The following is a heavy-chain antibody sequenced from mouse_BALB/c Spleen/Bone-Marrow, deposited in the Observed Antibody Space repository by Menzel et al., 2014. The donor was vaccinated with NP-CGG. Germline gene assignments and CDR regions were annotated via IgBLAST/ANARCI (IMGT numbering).Heavy chain of an antibody. CDR1: GFNIKDTY. J-gene: IGHJ4*01. CDR3: ARNGYYVYYYAMDY. D-gene: IGHD2-3*01. V-gene: IGHV14-3*02. CDR2: IDPANGNT. Sequence: EVQLQQSGAVLVKPGASVKLSCTASGFNIKDTYMHWVKQRPEQGLEWIGRIDPANGNTKYDPKFQGKATITADTSSNTAYLQLSSLTSEDTAVYYCARNGYYVYYYAMDYWGQGTSVTVSS.